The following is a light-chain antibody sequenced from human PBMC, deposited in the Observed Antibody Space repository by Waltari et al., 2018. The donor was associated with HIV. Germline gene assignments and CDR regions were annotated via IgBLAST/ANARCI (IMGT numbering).Light chain of an antibody. J-gene: IGLJ3*02. CDR2: ENN. Sequence: QSVLTQPPSVSAAPGQKVTISCPGTSPHIGTNYVSWYQQLPGTAPKLLIYENNKRPSGIPDRFSGSKSGTSATLGITGLQTGDEADYYCGTWDSSLSAGVFGGGTKVTV. CDR3: GTWDSSLSAGV. V-gene: IGLV1-51*02. CDR1: SPHIGTNY.